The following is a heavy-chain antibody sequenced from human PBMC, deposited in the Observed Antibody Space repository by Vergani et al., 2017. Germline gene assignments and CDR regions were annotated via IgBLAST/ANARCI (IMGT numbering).Heavy chain of an antibody. Sequence: EVQLVESGGGLVKPGGSLRLSCAASGFTFSNAWMSWVRQAPGKGLEWVGRIKSKTDGGTTDYAAPVKGRFTISRDDSQNTLYLQMNSLKTEDTAVYYCTTDFQLVQMDYYYYYMDVWGKGTTVTVSS. CDR1: GFTFSNAW. J-gene: IGHJ6*03. V-gene: IGHV3-15*01. CDR3: TTDFQLVQMDYYYYYMDV. CDR2: IKSKTDGGTT. D-gene: IGHD6-6*01.